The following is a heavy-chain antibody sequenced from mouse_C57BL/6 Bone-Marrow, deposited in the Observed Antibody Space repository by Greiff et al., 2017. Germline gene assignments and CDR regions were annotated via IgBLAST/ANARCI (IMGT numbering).Heavy chain of an antibody. CDR3: AREGLWGDWYFDV. CDR1: GYTFTSYG. Sequence: VQLQQSGAELARPGASVKLSCKASGYTFTSYGISWVKQRTGQGLEWIGEIYPRSGNTYYNEKFKGKATLTADTSSSTAYMELRSLTSEDSAVYFCAREGLWGDWYFDVWGTGTTVTVSS. D-gene: IGHD1-1*01. V-gene: IGHV1-81*01. J-gene: IGHJ1*03. CDR2: IYPRSGNT.